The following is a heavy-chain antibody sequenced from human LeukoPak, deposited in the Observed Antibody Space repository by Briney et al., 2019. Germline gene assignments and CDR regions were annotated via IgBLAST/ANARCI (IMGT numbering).Heavy chain of an antibody. D-gene: IGHD7-27*01. V-gene: IGHV3-23*01. CDR2: ISTSGAST. CDR3: AKLGIYRLNYFDY. CDR1: GFTFSSYA. Sequence: PGGSLRLSCAASGFTFSSYAMSWVRQAPGKGLEWVSSISTSGASTYYADSVKGRFTISRDNSKNTLYLQMNSLRAEDTAVYYCAKLGIYRLNYFDYWGQGTLVTVSS. J-gene: IGHJ4*02.